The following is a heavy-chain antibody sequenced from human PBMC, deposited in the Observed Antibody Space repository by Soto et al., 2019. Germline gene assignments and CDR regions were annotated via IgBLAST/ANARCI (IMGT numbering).Heavy chain of an antibody. D-gene: IGHD3-3*01. V-gene: IGHV3-74*01. CDR2: INKDATT. CDR3: AREDFWSFA. Sequence: EVQLAESGGGFVEPGGSLRLSCVVSGFSLSRAWMDWVRQVPGKGLVWVSRINKDATTTYADPVKGRFTISRDTAKNTLYLQMNSLRAEDTALYYCAREDFWSFAWGQGTLVTVSS. J-gene: IGHJ5*02. CDR1: GFSLSRAW.